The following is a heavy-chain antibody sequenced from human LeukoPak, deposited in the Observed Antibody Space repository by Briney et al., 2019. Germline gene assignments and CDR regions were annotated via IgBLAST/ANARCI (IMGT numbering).Heavy chain of an antibody. V-gene: IGHV1-46*01. D-gene: IGHD3-22*01. CDR3: ARDTANYYYDSSGYYFDY. Sequence: ASVKVSCKASGYTFISYYMHWVRQAPGQGLEWMGIINPRGGSTSYAQQFQGRVTMTRDTSTRTVYMELSSLRSEDTAVYYCARDTANYYYDSSGYYFDYWGQGTLVTVSS. J-gene: IGHJ4*02. CDR1: GYTFISYY. CDR2: INPRGGST.